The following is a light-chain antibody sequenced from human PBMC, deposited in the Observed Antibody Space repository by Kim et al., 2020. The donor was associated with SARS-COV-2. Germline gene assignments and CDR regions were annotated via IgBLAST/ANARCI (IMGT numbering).Light chain of an antibody. CDR3: QQYDTLPLT. V-gene: IGKV3-20*01. J-gene: IGKJ4*01. CDR2: GTS. CDR1: QSVTGSY. Sequence: ETVLTQSPGTLSLSPGERATLSCRASQSVTGSYLAWYQQRPGQPPRLLIYGTSNRAAGIPDRFSGSGSGTDFTLTISRLEPEDFAVYSCQQYDTLPLTFGGGTKVDIK.